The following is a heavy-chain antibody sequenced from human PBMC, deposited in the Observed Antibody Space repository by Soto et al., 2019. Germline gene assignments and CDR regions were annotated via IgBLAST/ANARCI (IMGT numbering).Heavy chain of an antibody. D-gene: IGHD2-2*01. CDR1: GYTFTGYY. CDR2: INPNSGGT. J-gene: IGHJ6*02. Sequence: ASVKVSCKASGYTFTGYYMHLVRQAPGPGLEWMGWINPNSGGTNYAQKFQGRVTMTRDTSNSTAYMELSRLRSDDTAVYYCARDLGYCSSTSCNFYYYGMDVWGQGTTVTVSS. CDR3: ARDLGYCSSTSCNFYYYGMDV. V-gene: IGHV1-2*02.